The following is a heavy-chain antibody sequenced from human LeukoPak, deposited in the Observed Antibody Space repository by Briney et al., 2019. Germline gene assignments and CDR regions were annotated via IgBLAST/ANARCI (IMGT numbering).Heavy chain of an antibody. CDR3: AKGGHIAARRFDY. CDR1: GFTFSSYA. J-gene: IGHJ4*02. V-gene: IGHV3-23*01. CDR2: ISGSGGST. D-gene: IGHD6-6*01. Sequence: GGSLRLSCAASGFTFSSYAMSWVRQAPGKGLEWVSTISGSGGSTYYADSVKGRFTISRDNSKNTLYLQMNSLRAEDAAVYYCAKGGHIAARRFDYWGQGTLVTVSS.